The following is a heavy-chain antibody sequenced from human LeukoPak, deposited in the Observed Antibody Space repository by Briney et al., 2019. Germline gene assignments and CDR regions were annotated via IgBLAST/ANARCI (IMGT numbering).Heavy chain of an antibody. Sequence: GGSLRLSCAASGFTFNNYAMSWVRQAPGKGLEWVSAISGSGDSTYYADSVKGRFTISRDNSKNTMYLQMNSLRAEDTAVYSCAKSRIAAAGCFDYWGQGTLVTVSS. V-gene: IGHV3-23*01. CDR2: ISGSGDST. CDR3: AKSRIAAAGCFDY. D-gene: IGHD6-13*01. CDR1: GFTFNNYA. J-gene: IGHJ4*02.